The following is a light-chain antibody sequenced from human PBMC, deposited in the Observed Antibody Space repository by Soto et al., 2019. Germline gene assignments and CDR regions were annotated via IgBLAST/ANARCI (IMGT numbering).Light chain of an antibody. CDR1: QSVSSF. Sequence: DLQMTQSPSTLSASVGDRVTITCRASQSVSSFLAWYQQKPGKAPKVLIYDASTLENGVPSRFSGSGSGTEFTLTISSLQPDDFANYYCQQYNSYSPRTFGQGTKVDIK. J-gene: IGKJ1*01. CDR3: QQYNSYSPRT. CDR2: DAS. V-gene: IGKV1-5*01.